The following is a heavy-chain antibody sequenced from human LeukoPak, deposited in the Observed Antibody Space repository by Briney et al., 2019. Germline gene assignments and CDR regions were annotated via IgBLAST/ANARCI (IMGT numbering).Heavy chain of an antibody. J-gene: IGHJ5*02. D-gene: IGHD1-26*01. V-gene: IGHV3-48*03. CDR3: ARSLVVGATYPYH. Sequence: GGSLGLSCAASGFTFSSYEMNWVRQAPGRGLEWVSYISSSGSTIYYADSVKGRFTISRDNAKNSLYLQMNSLRAEDTAVYYCARSLVVGATYPYHWGQGTLVTVSS. CDR1: GFTFSSYE. CDR2: ISSSGSTI.